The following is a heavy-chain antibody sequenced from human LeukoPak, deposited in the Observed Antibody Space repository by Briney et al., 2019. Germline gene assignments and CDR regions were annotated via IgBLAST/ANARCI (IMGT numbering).Heavy chain of an antibody. J-gene: IGHJ4*02. V-gene: IGHV3-23*01. CDR1: GFTFNNYA. CDR2: IVGNGGNT. Sequence: GGSLRLSCAASGFTFNNYAMSRVRQAPGKGLEWVSTIVGNGGNTYYADSVKGRFTISRDNSKNALFLQMNSLRAEDTAVYYCAKEQQGPGYWGQGTLVTVSS. D-gene: IGHD6-13*01. CDR3: AKEQQGPGY.